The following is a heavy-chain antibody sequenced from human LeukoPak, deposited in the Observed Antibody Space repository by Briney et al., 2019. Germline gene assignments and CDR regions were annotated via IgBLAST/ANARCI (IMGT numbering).Heavy chain of an antibody. CDR3: AKNVLLWFGELSY. J-gene: IGHJ4*02. CDR2: INNSGGRT. V-gene: IGHV3-23*01. Sequence: PGGSLRLSCAASGFTFSSYAMSWVRQAPGKGLEWVSVINNSGGRTYYADSVKGRFTISRDNSKNTLYLQMNSLRAEDTAVYYCAKNVLLWFGELSYWGQGTLVTVSS. CDR1: GFTFSSYA. D-gene: IGHD3-10*01.